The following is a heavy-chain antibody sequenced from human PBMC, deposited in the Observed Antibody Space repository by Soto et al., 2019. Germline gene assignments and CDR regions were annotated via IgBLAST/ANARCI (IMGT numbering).Heavy chain of an antibody. V-gene: IGHV1-18*01. CDR3: ARELLDFWTGPGTDV. J-gene: IGHJ6*02. D-gene: IGHD3-3*01. CDR2: ISAYNGNT. Sequence: GASVKVSCKASGYTFTSYGISWVRQAPGQGLEWMGWISAYNGNTNYAQKLQGRVTMTTDTSTSTAYMELRSLRSDDTAVYYCARELLDFWTGPGTDVWGQGTTVTVSS. CDR1: GYTFTSYG.